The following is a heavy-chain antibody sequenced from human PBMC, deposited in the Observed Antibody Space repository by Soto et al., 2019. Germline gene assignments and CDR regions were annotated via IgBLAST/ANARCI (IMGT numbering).Heavy chain of an antibody. D-gene: IGHD3-22*01. CDR2: IWYDGSNK. J-gene: IGHJ4*02. Sequence: GGSLRLSCAASGFTFSSYGMHWVRQAPGKGLEWVAVIWYDGSNKYYADSVKGRFTISRDNSKNTLYLQMNSLRAEDTAVYYCARDRGYYDSSGSLGYFDYWGQGTLVTVSS. CDR3: ARDRGYYDSSGSLGYFDY. V-gene: IGHV3-33*01. CDR1: GFTFSSYG.